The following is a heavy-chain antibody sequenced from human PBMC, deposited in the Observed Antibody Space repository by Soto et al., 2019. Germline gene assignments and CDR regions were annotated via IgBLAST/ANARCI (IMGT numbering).Heavy chain of an antibody. CDR3: ARDNHDILTGYFLDAFDI. CDR2: ISAYNGNT. V-gene: IGHV1-18*04. Sequence: QVQLVQSGAEVKKPGASVKVSCKASGYTFTSYGISWVRQAPGQGLEWMGWISAYNGNTNYAQKLQGRVTMTTDTSTSTAYMELRSLRSDDTAVYYCARDNHDILTGYFLDAFDIWGQGTMVTVSS. CDR1: GYTFTSYG. D-gene: IGHD3-9*01. J-gene: IGHJ3*02.